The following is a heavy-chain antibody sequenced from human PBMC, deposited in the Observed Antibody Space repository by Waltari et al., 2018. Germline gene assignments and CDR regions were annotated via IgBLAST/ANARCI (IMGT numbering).Heavy chain of an antibody. Sequence: QVQLVQSGAEVKKPGASVKVSCEASGYSFTSNVLHWVRQAPGQSIEWMAWISTATGNTKYAQTVQGRVTITMDTSAGTAYMVLSSLTFEDTAVYYCARHRSSLYMHGFDIWGQGTMVTVSS. V-gene: IGHV1-3*04. D-gene: IGHD6-13*01. CDR1: GYSFTSNV. CDR3: ARHRSSLYMHGFDI. J-gene: IGHJ3*02. CDR2: ISTATGNT.